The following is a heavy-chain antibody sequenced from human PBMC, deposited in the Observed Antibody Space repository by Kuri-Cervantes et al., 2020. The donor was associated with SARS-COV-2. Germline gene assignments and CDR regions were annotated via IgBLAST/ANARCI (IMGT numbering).Heavy chain of an antibody. V-gene: IGHV7-4-1*02. CDR2: INTNTGNP. D-gene: IGHD6-19*01. Sequence: ASVKVSCKTSGYTFTSYAINWVRQAPGQGLEWMGWINTNTGNPTYGQGFTGRFVFSLDTSVSTAYLEISSLEAEDTAVYYCARADGSGWYYFDYWGQGVRVTVSS. J-gene: IGHJ4*02. CDR3: ARADGSGWYYFDY. CDR1: GYTFTSYA.